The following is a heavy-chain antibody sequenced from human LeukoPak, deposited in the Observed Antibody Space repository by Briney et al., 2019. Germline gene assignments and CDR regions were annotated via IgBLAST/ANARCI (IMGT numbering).Heavy chain of an antibody. J-gene: IGHJ3*02. D-gene: IGHD1-14*01. CDR1: GFTFSSYA. V-gene: IGHV3-64*01. Sequence: GGSLRLSCAASGFTFSSYAMHWGRQAPGKGLEYVSAISSNGGSTYYANSVKGRFTISRDNSKNTLYLQMGSLRAEDMAVYYCARVAPYNPDAFDIWGQGTIVTVSS. CDR3: ARVAPYNPDAFDI. CDR2: ISSNGGST.